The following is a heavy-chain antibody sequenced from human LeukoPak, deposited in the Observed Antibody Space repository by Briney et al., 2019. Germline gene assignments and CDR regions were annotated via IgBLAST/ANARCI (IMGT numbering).Heavy chain of an antibody. J-gene: IGHJ4*02. CDR1: GFTFSTYW. CDR2: IKQDGSEK. Sequence: GXSLRLSCAPSGFTFSTYWMSWVRQAPGKGLEWVANIKQDGSEKYYVDSVKGRFTISRDNAKNSLYLQMNSLRAEDTAVYYCANGDGFDYWGQGTLVTVSS. V-gene: IGHV3-7*01. D-gene: IGHD5-24*01. CDR3: ANGDGFDY.